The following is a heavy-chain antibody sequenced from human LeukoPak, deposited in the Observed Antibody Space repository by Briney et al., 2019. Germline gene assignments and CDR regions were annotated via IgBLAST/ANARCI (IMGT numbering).Heavy chain of an antibody. Sequence: GGSLRLSCAASGFTFSSYAMSWVRQAPGKGLEWVTSISTSGDSTYYADSVKGRFTIYRDNSKNTLYVEMNSLKADDTALYYCAKSMGRSGWYGGYWGQGILVTVSS. J-gene: IGHJ4*02. D-gene: IGHD6-13*01. CDR3: AKSMGRSGWYGGY. CDR1: GFTFSSYA. CDR2: ISTSGDST. V-gene: IGHV3-23*01.